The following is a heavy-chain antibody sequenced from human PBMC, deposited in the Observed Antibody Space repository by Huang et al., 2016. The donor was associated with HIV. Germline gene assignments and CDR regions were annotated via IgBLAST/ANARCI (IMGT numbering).Heavy chain of an antibody. CDR1: GFTFSSYS. Sequence: EVQLVESGGGLVKPGGSLRLSCAASGFTFSSYSMNWVRQAPGKGLGAFAAIGSSSRYIYHADSVKGRFTISRDDAKNALYLQMNSLRPEDTAVYYCARPQGDMVRGIIRSYYYYYGMDVWGQGTTVTVSS. D-gene: IGHD3-10*01. J-gene: IGHJ6*02. V-gene: IGHV3-21*01. CDR2: IGSSSRYI. CDR3: ARPQGDMVRGIIRSYYYYYGMDV.